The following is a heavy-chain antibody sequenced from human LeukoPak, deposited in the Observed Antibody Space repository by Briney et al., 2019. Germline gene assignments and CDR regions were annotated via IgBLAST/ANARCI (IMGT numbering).Heavy chain of an antibody. CDR3: AGILAVAGTNWFDP. D-gene: IGHD6-19*01. Sequence: PGRSLRLSCAASGFTFSSYAMHWVRQAPGKGLEGVAVISYDGSNKYYADSVKGRFTISRDNSKNTLYLQMNSLRAEDTAVYYCAGILAVAGTNWFDPWGQGTLVTVSS. CDR2: ISYDGSNK. J-gene: IGHJ5*02. V-gene: IGHV3-30*04. CDR1: GFTFSSYA.